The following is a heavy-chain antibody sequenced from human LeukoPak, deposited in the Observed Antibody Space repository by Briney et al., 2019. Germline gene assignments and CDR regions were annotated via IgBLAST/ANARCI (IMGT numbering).Heavy chain of an antibody. D-gene: IGHD1-26*01. Sequence: GGSLRLSCAASGFTFSSYAMTWVRQAPGKGLEWVSSISSGAFDAYYADSAQGRFTISRDNSDNTLFLQMDSLRPEDSALYYCGKVTRWDLDSLDYWGQGTPVTVSS. J-gene: IGHJ4*02. CDR2: ISSGAFDA. CDR1: GFTFSSYA. CDR3: GKVTRWDLDSLDY. V-gene: IGHV3-23*01.